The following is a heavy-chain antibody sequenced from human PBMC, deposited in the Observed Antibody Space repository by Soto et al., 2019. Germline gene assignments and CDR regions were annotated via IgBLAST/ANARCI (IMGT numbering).Heavy chain of an antibody. J-gene: IGHJ3*02. CDR1: GFTFSGSA. D-gene: IGHD3-22*01. V-gene: IGHV3-73*01. CDR2: IRSKANNYAT. Sequence: GGSLRLSCAASGFTFSGSAMHWVRQASGKGLEWVGRIRSKANNYATAYAASVKGRFTISRHDSKNTAYLQMNSLKTEDTAVYYCTRHFPASYDTSAYDAFDIWGQGTMVTV. CDR3: TRHFPASYDTSAYDAFDI.